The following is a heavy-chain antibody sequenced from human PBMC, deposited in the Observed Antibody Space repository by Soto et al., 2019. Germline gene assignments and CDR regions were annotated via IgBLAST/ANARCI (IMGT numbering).Heavy chain of an antibody. V-gene: IGHV4-4*02. J-gene: IGHJ6*02. CDR2: IYHSGST. CDR1: GGSISSSNW. D-gene: IGHD6-25*01. CDR3: ARGKAAGVYGMDV. Sequence: PSETLSPTCAVSGGSISSSNWGSWVRQPPGKGLEWIGEIYHSGSTNYNPSLKSRVTISVDKSKNQFSLKLSSVTAADTAVYYCARGKAAGVYGMDVWGQGTTVTVSS.